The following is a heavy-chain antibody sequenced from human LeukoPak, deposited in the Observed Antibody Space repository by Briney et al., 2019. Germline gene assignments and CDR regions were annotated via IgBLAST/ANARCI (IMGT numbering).Heavy chain of an antibody. CDR1: GFTFSSYA. CDR3: AKDRVNSGSYPYYFDY. CDR2: ISGSGGST. Sequence: PGGSLRLSCAASGFTFSSYAMSWVRQAPGKGLEWVSAISGSGGSTYYADSVKGRFTISRDNSKNTMYLQMNSLRAEDTAVYHCAKDRVNSGSYPYYFDYWGQGTLVTVSS. D-gene: IGHD1-26*01. J-gene: IGHJ4*02. V-gene: IGHV3-23*01.